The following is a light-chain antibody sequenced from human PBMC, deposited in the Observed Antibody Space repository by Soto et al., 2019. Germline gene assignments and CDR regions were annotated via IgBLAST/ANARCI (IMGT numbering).Light chain of an antibody. V-gene: IGLV1-44*01. J-gene: IGLJ2*01. CDR2: STQ. CDR1: ISNIAINN. CDR3: ASWDDSLNGPV. Sequence: QSVLTQPPSASGTPGRRLTISCSGNISNIAINNVSWYQQLPGTAPKLLIHSTQQRPSGVPDRFSGSKSGPSASLAISDLQSEDEGDYFCASWDDSLNGPVFGGGTKLTVL.